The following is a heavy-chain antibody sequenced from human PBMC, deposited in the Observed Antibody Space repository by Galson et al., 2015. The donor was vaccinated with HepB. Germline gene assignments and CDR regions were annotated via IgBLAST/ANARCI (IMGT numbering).Heavy chain of an antibody. J-gene: IGHJ4*02. CDR2: ISYDGSNK. Sequence: SLRLSCAASGFTFSSYAMHWVRQAPGKGLEWVAVISYDGSNKYYADSVKGRFTISRDNSKNTLYLQMNSLRAEDTAVYYCARVRGYYDSSGYQGPFDYWGQGTLVTVSS. V-gene: IGHV3-30-3*01. CDR1: GFTFSSYA. D-gene: IGHD3-22*01. CDR3: ARVRGYYDSSGYQGPFDY.